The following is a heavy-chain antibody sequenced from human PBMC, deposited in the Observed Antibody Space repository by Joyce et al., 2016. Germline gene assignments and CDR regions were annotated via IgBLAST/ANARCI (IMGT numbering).Heavy chain of an antibody. CDR3: ARGRVYYYYGMDI. V-gene: IGHV1-8*01. CDR2: MSPNSGNT. Sequence: QVQLVQSGAEMKKPGASVKGSCKASGYTFTNYDLNWVRQASGQGLEWIGWMSPNSGNTDSAQKFQGRVTMTRNTSISTGYMELSSLKSEYTAVYYCARGRVYYYYGMDICGQGTTVSVSS. CDR1: GYTFTNYD. J-gene: IGHJ6*02.